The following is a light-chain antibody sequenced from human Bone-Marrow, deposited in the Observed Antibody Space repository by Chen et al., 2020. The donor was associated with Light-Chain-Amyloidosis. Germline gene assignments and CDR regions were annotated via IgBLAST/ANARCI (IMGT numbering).Light chain of an antibody. CDR2: EVT. V-gene: IGLV2-14*01. J-gene: IGLJ1*01. CDR1: SSDVGGDNH. Sequence: QSALTQPASVSGSPGQSITISCTGTSSDVGGDNHVSWYQQHPDKAPILMIYEVTNRPSWVPDRCSGSKSDNTASLTISGLQTEDEADYFCSSYTITNTLVFGSGTRVTVL. CDR3: SSYTITNTLV.